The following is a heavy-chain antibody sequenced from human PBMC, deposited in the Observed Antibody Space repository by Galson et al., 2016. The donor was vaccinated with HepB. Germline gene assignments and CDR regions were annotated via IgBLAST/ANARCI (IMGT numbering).Heavy chain of an antibody. J-gene: IGHJ3*02. V-gene: IGHV3-7*01. CDR3: EREAWSSSPI. Sequence: LRLSCAASGITFSNYWMSWIRQAPGKGLEWVAKIKPDESEKYYLDSVTGRFTISRDNAKNLVYLQMNSLRAEDTAVYYCEREAWSSSPIWGQGTMVTVSS. D-gene: IGHD1-26*01. CDR1: GITFSNYW. CDR2: IKPDESEK.